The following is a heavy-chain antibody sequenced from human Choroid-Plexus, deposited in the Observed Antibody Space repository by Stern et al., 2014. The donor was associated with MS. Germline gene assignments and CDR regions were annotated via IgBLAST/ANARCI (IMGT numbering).Heavy chain of an antibody. J-gene: IGHJ5*02. D-gene: IGHD2/OR15-2a*01. Sequence: QVQLMQSGGGVVQPGRPLRLSCVASGFTFGSCAMHWVRQAPGKGLEWVGGVSHDGSYKYYADSVKGRFTISRDNSQNTLYMQMSSLRPEDTAAYYCAKDRQYLTYFFDHWGQGSLVTVSS. CDR1: GFTFGSCA. CDR2: VSHDGSYK. V-gene: IGHV3-30*18. CDR3: AKDRQYLTYFFDH.